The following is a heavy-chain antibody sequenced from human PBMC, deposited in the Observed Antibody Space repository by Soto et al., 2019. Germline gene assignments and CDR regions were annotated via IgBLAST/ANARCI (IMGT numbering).Heavy chain of an antibody. V-gene: IGHV4-59*01. J-gene: IGHJ4*02. CDR2: IFSSVST. Sequence: SETLSLTCTVSGDSINTYTWTWIRQPPGKGLEWIGYIFSSVSTNYNPSLQSRLTMSVDTSKNLFSLKLNSVTAADTAVYYCARGDQELDYWGQGTLVTVSS. CDR1: GDSINTYT. CDR3: ARGDQELDY. D-gene: IGHD1-26*01.